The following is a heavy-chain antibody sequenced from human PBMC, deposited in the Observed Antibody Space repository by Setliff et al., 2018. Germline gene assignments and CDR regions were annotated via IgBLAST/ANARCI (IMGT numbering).Heavy chain of an antibody. Sequence: SVKVSCKTSGYGFTSHYFHWVRQAPGQGLEWMGGLIPMIGRVNYAQRFQGRVSMTADKFTNTAYMELNSLRSEDTAVYYCARIPNNFDDNGSLPDDSWGQGTLVTVSS. CDR2: LIPMIGRV. CDR3: ARIPNNFDDNGSLPDDS. CDR1: GYGFTSHY. V-gene: IGHV1-69*10. J-gene: IGHJ5*01. D-gene: IGHD2-8*01.